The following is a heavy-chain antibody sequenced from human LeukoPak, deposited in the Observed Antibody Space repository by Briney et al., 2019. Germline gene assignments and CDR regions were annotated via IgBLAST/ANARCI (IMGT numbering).Heavy chain of an antibody. V-gene: IGHV3-23*01. Sequence: PGGSLRLSCAASGFTFSSYAMSWVRQAPGKGLEWVSAISGSGGSTYYADSVKGRFTISRDNSKNTLYLQMNSLRAEDTAVYYCARSPYHPFLEWLFLDYWGQGTLVTVSS. D-gene: IGHD3-3*01. J-gene: IGHJ4*02. CDR3: ARSPYHPFLEWLFLDY. CDR2: ISGSGGST. CDR1: GFTFSSYA.